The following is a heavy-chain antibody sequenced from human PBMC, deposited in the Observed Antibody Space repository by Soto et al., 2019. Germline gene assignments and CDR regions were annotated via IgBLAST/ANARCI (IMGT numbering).Heavy chain of an antibody. CDR3: AKGAWVGYCSGGSCTEFDY. Sequence: GGSLRLSCAASGFTFSSYAMSWVRQAPGKGLEWVSAISGSGGSTYYADSVKGRFTISRDNSKNTLYLQMNSLRAEDTAVYYCAKGAWVGYCSGGSCTEFDYWGQGTLVTVSS. J-gene: IGHJ4*02. CDR2: ISGSGGST. V-gene: IGHV3-23*01. D-gene: IGHD2-15*01. CDR1: GFTFSSYA.